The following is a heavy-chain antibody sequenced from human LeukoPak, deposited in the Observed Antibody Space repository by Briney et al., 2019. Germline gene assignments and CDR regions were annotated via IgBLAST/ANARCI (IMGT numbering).Heavy chain of an antibody. J-gene: IGHJ4*02. CDR2: INPNSGGT. Sequence: GASVKVSCKASGYTFTGYYMHWVRQAPGQGLEWMGGINPNSGGTNYAQKFQGRVTMTRDTSISTAYMELSRLRSDDTAVYYCARDTDYGDYPDYWGQGTLVTVSS. D-gene: IGHD4-17*01. CDR1: GYTFTGYY. V-gene: IGHV1-2*02. CDR3: ARDTDYGDYPDY.